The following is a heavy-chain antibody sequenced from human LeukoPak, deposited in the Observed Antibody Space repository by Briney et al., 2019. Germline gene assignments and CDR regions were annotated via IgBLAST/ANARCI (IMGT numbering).Heavy chain of an antibody. CDR2: ISRSSTYI. CDR1: GFTFSSYT. J-gene: IGHJ4*02. V-gene: IGHV3-21*06. CDR3: ARTLYYYDSSGYGGIGY. D-gene: IGHD3-22*01. Sequence: PGGSLRLSCAASGFTFSSYTMNWVRQAPGKGLEWVSTISRSSTYIYHADSVKGRFTISRDNAKNSLYLQMNSLRAEDTAVYYCARTLYYYDSSGYGGIGYWGQGTLVTVSS.